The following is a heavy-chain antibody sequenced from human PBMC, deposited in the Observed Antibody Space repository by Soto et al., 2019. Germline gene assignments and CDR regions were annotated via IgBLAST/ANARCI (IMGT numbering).Heavy chain of an antibody. CDR2: ISYDGSNK. V-gene: IGHV3-30*18. CDR1: GFTFSSYG. CDR3: AKDFSYYYDSSGLPSDY. Sequence: GGSLRLSCAASGFTFSSYGMHWVRQAPGKGLEWVAVISYDGSNKYYADSVKGRFTISRDNSKNTLYLQMNSLRAEDTAVYYCAKDFSYYYDSSGLPSDYWGQGTLVTVSS. J-gene: IGHJ4*02. D-gene: IGHD3-22*01.